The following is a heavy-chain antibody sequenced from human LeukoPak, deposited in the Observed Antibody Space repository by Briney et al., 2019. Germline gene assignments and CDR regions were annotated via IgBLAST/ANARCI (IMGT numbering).Heavy chain of an antibody. CDR1: GYSIRSGYY. J-gene: IGHJ3*02. CDR3: ARVNDGDYFDSSGYPGAFDI. V-gene: IGHV4-38-2*02. CDR2: IYHSGST. D-gene: IGHD3-22*01. Sequence: NPSETLSLTCSVFGYSIRSGYYWGWIRQPPGKGLEWIGKIYHSGSTYYNPSLKSRVTISVDTSKNQFSLKLSSVTAADTAVYYCARVNDGDYFDSSGYPGAFDIWGQGTMVTVSS.